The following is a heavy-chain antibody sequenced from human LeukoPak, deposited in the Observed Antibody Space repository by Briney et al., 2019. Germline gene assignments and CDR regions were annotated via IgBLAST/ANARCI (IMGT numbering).Heavy chain of an antibody. D-gene: IGHD2-2*01. Sequence: SETLSLTCAVYGGSFSGYYWSWIRQPPGKGLEWIGEINHSGSTNYNPSLKSRVTISVDTSKNQFSLKLSSVTAADTAVYYCARRATSTPNYYYYMDVWGKGTTVIVSS. J-gene: IGHJ6*03. CDR2: INHSGST. CDR3: ARRATSTPNYYYYMDV. V-gene: IGHV4-34*01. CDR1: GGSFSGYY.